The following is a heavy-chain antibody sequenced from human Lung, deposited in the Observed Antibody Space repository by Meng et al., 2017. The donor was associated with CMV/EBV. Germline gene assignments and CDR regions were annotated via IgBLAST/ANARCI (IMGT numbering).Heavy chain of an antibody. D-gene: IGHD3-22*01. CDR3: ARGGPYPDSSDFHWYFDH. J-gene: IGHJ2*01. CDR2: INTHTGNP. Sequence: LFQAVCELKKPGAAVEVPCQALGYTFINYAINWVRQAPGQGLEGMGWINTHTGNPTYGQGFTGRFVLSSDTSVSTANLQISSLKAEDTAVYYCARGGPYPDSSDFHWYFDHWGRGTLVTVSS. V-gene: IGHV7-4-1*02. CDR1: GYTFINYA.